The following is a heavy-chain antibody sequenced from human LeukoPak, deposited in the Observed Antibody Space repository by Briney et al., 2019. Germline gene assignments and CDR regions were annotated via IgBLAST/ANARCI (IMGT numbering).Heavy chain of an antibody. CDR3: IRDEALWRLDY. V-gene: IGHV3-74*03. J-gene: IGHJ4*02. CDR1: GSTFSNHW. Sequence: GGSLRLSCAASGSTFSNHWMHWVRQAPGKGLVWVSRIDEGGSNAMYADSVKGRFSISRDNAKNTVNLQMNSLRAEDTGVYYCIRDEALWRLDYWGQGTLVTVSS. D-gene: IGHD2-21*01. CDR2: IDEGGSNA.